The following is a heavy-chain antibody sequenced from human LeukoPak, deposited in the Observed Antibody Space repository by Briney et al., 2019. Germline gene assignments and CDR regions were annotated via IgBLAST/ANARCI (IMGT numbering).Heavy chain of an antibody. CDR3: ANGAAGQYCTRTTCYR. D-gene: IGHD2-2*01. CDR1: GFTFSRHS. J-gene: IGHJ4*02. CDR2: ISASGDDT. Sequence: GGSLRLSCAASGFTFSRHSMTWVRQAPGKGQEWVSAISASGDDTYYADSVRGRFTLSRDNSKNTVYLQMNSLRAEDTAVYYCANGAAGQYCTRTTCYRWGQGTLVTVSS. V-gene: IGHV3-23*01.